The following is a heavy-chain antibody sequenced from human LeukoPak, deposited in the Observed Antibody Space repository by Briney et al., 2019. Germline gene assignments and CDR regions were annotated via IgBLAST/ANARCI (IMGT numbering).Heavy chain of an antibody. CDR3: ARDGCSGGSCYPGWFDP. V-gene: IGHV4-31*03. CDR2: IHYSGST. D-gene: IGHD2-15*01. Sequence: PSETLSLTCTVSGGSISSGAYYWSWIRQHPGKGLEWIGYIHYSGSTNSNPSLKSRVIISVDTSKNQFSLKMTSVTAADTAVYYCARDGCSGGSCYPGWFDPWGQGTLVTVSS. J-gene: IGHJ5*02. CDR1: GGSISSGAYY.